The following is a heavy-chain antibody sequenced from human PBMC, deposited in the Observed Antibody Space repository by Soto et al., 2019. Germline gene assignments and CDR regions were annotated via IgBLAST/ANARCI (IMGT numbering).Heavy chain of an antibody. CDR1: GGTFSSYA. Sequence: QVQLVQSGAEVKKPGSSVKVSCKASGGTFSSYAISWVRQAPGQGLEWMGGIIPIFGTANYAQKFQGRVTITADESTTTAYMELGSLRSEDTAVYDWARVSSIAARLWFDTWGQGTLVTVSS. V-gene: IGHV1-69*01. CDR3: ARVSSIAARLWFDT. J-gene: IGHJ5*02. CDR2: IIPIFGTA. D-gene: IGHD6-6*01.